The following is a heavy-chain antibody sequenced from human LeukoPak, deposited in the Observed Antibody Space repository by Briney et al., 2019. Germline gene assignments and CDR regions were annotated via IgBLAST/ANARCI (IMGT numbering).Heavy chain of an antibody. CDR2: INWNGAST. V-gene: IGHV3-20*04. J-gene: IGHJ5*02. CDR1: GFTFDDYG. D-gene: IGHD3-3*01. Sequence: GGSLTLSCAASGFTFDDYGMSWVRPAPGKGLEWVSGINWNGASTGYADSVKGRFTISRDNAKNSLYLQMNSLRAEDTALYCCARLPRDFWSGGDWFDPWGQGALVTVSS. CDR3: ARLPRDFWSGGDWFDP.